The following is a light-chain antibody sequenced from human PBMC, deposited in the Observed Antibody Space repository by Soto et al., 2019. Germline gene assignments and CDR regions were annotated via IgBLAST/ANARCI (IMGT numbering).Light chain of an antibody. Sequence: QSVLTQPASVSGSPGQSITISCTGTSSDVGGYNYVSWYQQHPGKAPKLMIYDVSNRPSGVSNRFSGSKSGNTASLSISVLQAEDEADYYCSSYTSSRTPVFGTGTKVTVL. J-gene: IGLJ1*01. CDR3: SSYTSSRTPV. CDR2: DVS. V-gene: IGLV2-14*01. CDR1: SSDVGGYNY.